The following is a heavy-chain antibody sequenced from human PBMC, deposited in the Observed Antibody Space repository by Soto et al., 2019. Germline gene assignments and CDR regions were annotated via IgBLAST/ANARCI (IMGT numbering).Heavy chain of an antibody. CDR3: ARHPERIAQIGWFDP. CDR2: ISSSSTI. J-gene: IGHJ5*02. CDR1: GFTFSSYS. D-gene: IGHD6-13*01. V-gene: IGHV3-48*01. Sequence: PGGSLRLSCAASGFTFSSYSMNWVRQAPGKGLEWVSYISSSSTIYYADSVKGRITNSRDNAKNSLYLQMNSLRAEDTAVYYCARHPERIAQIGWFDPWGQGTLVTVSS.